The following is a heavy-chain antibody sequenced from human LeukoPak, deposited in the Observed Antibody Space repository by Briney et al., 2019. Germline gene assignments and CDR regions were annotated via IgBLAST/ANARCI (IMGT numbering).Heavy chain of an antibody. V-gene: IGHV3-20*01. CDR3: VLTSGSGSYRGYLNY. J-gene: IGHJ4*02. CDR1: GFTIDDYG. D-gene: IGHD3-10*01. CDR2: INWNGGST. Sequence: GGSLRLSSVASGFTIDDYGIGWVRQAPGKGGEWGSGINWNGGSTDYADSVKGRFTISRDNAKNSVYLQMSSLRVEDTALYHCVLTSGSGSYRGYLNYWGQGTLVTVSS.